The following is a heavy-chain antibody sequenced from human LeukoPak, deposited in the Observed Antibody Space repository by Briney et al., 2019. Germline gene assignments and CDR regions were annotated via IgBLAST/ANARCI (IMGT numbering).Heavy chain of an antibody. V-gene: IGHV4-39*01. J-gene: IGHJ4*02. Sequence: SGTLSLTCTVSGXSISSSSDFWGWIRQPPGKGLEWIGSIFYSGSTYYNPSLNSRVTISIDTSKNQFSLRLSSVTAADTAVYYCARQMNTVTADYWGQGTLVTVSS. CDR1: GXSISSSSDF. CDR2: IFYSGST. D-gene: IGHD4-17*01. CDR3: ARQMNTVTADY.